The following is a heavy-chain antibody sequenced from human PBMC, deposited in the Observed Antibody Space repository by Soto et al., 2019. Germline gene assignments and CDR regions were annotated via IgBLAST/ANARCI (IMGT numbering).Heavy chain of an antibody. V-gene: IGHV1-18*04. CDR3: ARDQDYYASSGYYVN. D-gene: IGHD3-22*01. CDR1: GYTFTSYG. J-gene: IGHJ4*02. CDR2: ISAYNGNT. Sequence: ASVKVSCKNSGYTFTSYGISWVRQAPGQGLEWMGWISAYNGNTNYAQKLQGRVTMTTDTSTSTAYLELRSLRSDDTAVYYCARDQDYYASSGYYVNWGQGTLVTVSS.